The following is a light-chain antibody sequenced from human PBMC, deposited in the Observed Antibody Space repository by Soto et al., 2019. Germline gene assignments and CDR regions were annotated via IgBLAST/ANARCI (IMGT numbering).Light chain of an antibody. CDR1: QTDSSTY. CDR3: QQFGTSPYT. Sequence: EIVLTQSPGTLSLSPGEGATLSCRASQTDSSTYLAWYQQKPGRAPSLLIHGASTRAAGIPDRFSASGSGTHFNLTINRLEPEDFAVYFCQQFGTSPYTFGQGTTVEIK. J-gene: IGKJ2*01. V-gene: IGKV3-20*01. CDR2: GAS.